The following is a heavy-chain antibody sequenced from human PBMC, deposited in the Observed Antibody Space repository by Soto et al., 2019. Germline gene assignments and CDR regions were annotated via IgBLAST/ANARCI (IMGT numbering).Heavy chain of an antibody. CDR2: IWYDGSNK. J-gene: IGHJ5*02. V-gene: IGHV3-33*01. CDR3: ARDKAAVTPNNWFDP. CDR1: GFTFSSYG. D-gene: IGHD4-4*01. Sequence: QVQLVESGGGVVQPGRSLRLSCAASGFTFSSYGMHWVRQAPGKGLEWVAVIWYDGSNKYYADSVKGRFTISRDNSKNTLYLQMNSLRAEDTAVYHCARDKAAVTPNNWFDPWGQGTLVTVSS.